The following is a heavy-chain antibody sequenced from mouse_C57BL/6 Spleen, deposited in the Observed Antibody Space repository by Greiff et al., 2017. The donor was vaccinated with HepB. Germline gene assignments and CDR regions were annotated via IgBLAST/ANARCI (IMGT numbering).Heavy chain of an antibody. CDR1: GYTFTSYW. J-gene: IGHJ2*01. CDR3: ASSWDEDYFDY. CDR2: IHPNSGST. V-gene: IGHV1-64*01. Sequence: QVHVKQSGAELVKPGASVKLSYKASGYTFTSYWMHWVKQRPGQGLEWIGMIHPNSGSTNYNEKFKSKATLTVDKSSSTAYMQLSSLTSEDSAVYYCASSWDEDYFDYWGQGTTLTVSS. D-gene: IGHD4-1*01.